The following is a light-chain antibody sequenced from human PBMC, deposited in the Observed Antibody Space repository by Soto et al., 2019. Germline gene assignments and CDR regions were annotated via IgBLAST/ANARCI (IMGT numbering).Light chain of an antibody. V-gene: IGKV3D-15*01. J-gene: IGKJ4*01. CDR2: DAS. CDR3: QQYNKRPQS. CDR1: QSVDND. Sequence: VMTMSQSTTSVSPGDIAILSCRASQSVDNDLAWYQQKPGQPPRLLIYDASTRATGIPARFSGSQSGTEFTLTISSLLSEDFAVYSCQQYNKRPQSFAGGSKVDIK.